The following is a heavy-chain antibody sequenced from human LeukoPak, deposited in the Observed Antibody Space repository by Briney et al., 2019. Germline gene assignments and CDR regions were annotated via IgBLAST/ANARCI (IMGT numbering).Heavy chain of an antibody. V-gene: IGHV3-21*01. J-gene: IGHJ4*02. CDR2: ISSSSSYI. Sequence: GGSLRLSCAASGFTFSSYSMNWVRQTPGKGLEWVSSISSSSSYIYYADSVKGRFTISRDNAKNSLYLQMNSLRAEDTAVYYCARDLNWENDYWGQGTLVTVSS. D-gene: IGHD7-27*01. CDR3: ARDLNWENDY. CDR1: GFTFSSYS.